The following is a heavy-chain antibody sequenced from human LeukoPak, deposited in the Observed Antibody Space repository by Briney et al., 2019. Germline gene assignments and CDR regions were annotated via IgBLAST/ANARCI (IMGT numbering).Heavy chain of an antibody. CDR2: MNPNSGNT. D-gene: IGHD1-26*01. J-gene: IGHJ4*02. Sequence: ASVKVSCKTSGYTFPSYDINWVGQATGQGLEWMGWMNPNSGNTGYAQKFQGRVTITRNNSITTAYMELSSLRSEDTAVYFCARGPKWSGSYYYFDFCGEGTLVTVSS. CDR3: ARGPKWSGSYYYFDF. V-gene: IGHV1-8*01. CDR1: GYTFPSYD.